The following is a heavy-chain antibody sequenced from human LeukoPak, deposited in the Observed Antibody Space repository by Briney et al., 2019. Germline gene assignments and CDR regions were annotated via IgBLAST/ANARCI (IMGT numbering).Heavy chain of an antibody. CDR3: TTRGLNCSGGSCYP. CDR1: GFAFEDYA. V-gene: IGHV3-15*01. CDR2: IKSKTDGGTT. J-gene: IGHJ5*02. Sequence: GGSLRLSCITSGFAFEDYAVNWVRQAPGKGLEWVGRIKSKTDGGTTDYAAPVKGRFTISRDDSKNTLYLQMNSLKTEDTAVYYCTTRGLNCSGGSCYPWGQGTLVTVSS. D-gene: IGHD2-15*01.